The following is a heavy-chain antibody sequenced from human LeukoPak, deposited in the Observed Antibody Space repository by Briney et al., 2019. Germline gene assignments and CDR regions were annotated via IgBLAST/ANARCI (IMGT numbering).Heavy chain of an antibody. CDR1: GYTFTSYG. V-gene: IGHV1-18*01. CDR2: ISAYNGNT. CDR3: ARDALDYYDSSRYFDY. Sequence: GASVKVSCKASGYTFTSYGISWVRQAPGQGLERMGWISAYNGNTKYSQKFQGRVTITRDTSASTAYMELSSLRSEDTAVYYCARDALDYYDSSRYFDYWGQGTLVTVSS. D-gene: IGHD3-22*01. J-gene: IGHJ4*02.